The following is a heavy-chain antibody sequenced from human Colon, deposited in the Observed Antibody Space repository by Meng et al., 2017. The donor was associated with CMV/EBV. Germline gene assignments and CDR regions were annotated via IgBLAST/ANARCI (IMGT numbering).Heavy chain of an antibody. Sequence: QVQLVASWGGGVRPGGSLSLSSAAPDLIFSSYDMHWVRQAPGKGPQWVSFIGHEGNNINYGDSVKGRFTISRDNSKNTVSLQMNSLRPEDTAVYYCAKDLWYSFDYWGQGILVTVSS. D-gene: IGHD2-21*01. J-gene: IGHJ4*02. V-gene: IGHV3-30*02. CDR1: DLIFSSYD. CDR2: IGHEGNNI. CDR3: AKDLWYSFDY.